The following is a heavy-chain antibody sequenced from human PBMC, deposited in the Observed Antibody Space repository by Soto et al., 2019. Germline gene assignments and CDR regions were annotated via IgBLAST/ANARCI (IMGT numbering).Heavy chain of an antibody. Sequence: QVQLQESGPGLVKPSETLSLTCTVSGGSVSSGSYYWSWIRQPPGNGREWIGSIYYSGSTNDNPSLKSRVTISVDRSKRHFSLKLRSVTAADPAVYYCAIGAWGLGFDYWGQGTLVTVSS. V-gene: IGHV4-61*01. D-gene: IGHD3-16*01. CDR2: IYYSGST. CDR1: GGSVSSGSYY. J-gene: IGHJ4*02. CDR3: AIGAWGLGFDY.